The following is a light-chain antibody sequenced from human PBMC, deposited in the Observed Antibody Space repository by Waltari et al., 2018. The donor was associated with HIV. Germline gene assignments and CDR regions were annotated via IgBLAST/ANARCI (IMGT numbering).Light chain of an antibody. CDR3: QQYYDTPLT. V-gene: IGKV4-1*01. CDR1: QSVLYSSNNKNY. Sequence: DIVMTQSPDSLAVSLGERATINCKSSQSVLYSSNNKNYLAWYQQKPGQPPKLLIYWASTRESGFPARFSGSGSGTDFTLTISSLQAEDVALYYCQQYYDTPLTFGGGTKVEIK. CDR2: WAS. J-gene: IGKJ4*01.